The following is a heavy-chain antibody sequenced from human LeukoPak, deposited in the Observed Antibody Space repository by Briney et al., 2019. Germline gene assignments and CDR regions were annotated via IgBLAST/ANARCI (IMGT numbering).Heavy chain of an antibody. Sequence: GGSLRLSCAVSEFTVSSNYMSWVRQAPGKGLEWVSAISGSGGSTYYADSVKGRFTISRDNSKNTLYLQMNSLRAEDTALYYCAKAHNSGYYYAFDYWGQGTLVTVSS. CDR2: ISGSGGST. CDR1: EFTVSSNY. J-gene: IGHJ4*02. CDR3: AKAHNSGYYYAFDY. V-gene: IGHV3-23*01. D-gene: IGHD3-22*01.